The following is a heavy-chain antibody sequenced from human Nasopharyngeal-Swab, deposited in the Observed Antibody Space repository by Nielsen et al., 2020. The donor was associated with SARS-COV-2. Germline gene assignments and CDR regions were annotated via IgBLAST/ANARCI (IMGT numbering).Heavy chain of an antibody. Sequence: SETLSLTCTVSGYSISSGYYWGWIRQPLGKGLEWIGSIYHSGSTYYNPSLKTRVTISLDTSKNQFSLKLSSVTAADTAVYYCARGGDGGLAHFDYWGQGNLVTVSS. CDR3: ARGGDGGLAHFDY. D-gene: IGHD2-21*01. CDR1: GYSISSGYY. CDR2: IYHSGST. V-gene: IGHV4-38-2*02. J-gene: IGHJ4*02.